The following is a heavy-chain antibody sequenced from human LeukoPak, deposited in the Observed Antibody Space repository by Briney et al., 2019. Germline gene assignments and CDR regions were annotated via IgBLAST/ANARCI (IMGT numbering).Heavy chain of an antibody. CDR2: ISDSDST. D-gene: IGHD3-9*01. CDR3: AKGVRFLDWWILDY. J-gene: IGHJ4*02. V-gene: IGHV3-23*01. CDR1: GFTFSSYA. Sequence: PGGSLRLSCAASGFTFSSYAMSWVRQAPGKGLEWVSAISDSDSTYYADSVKGRFTISRDNSKNTLYLQMNSLRAEDTAIYYCAKGVRFLDWWILDYWGQGSLVTVSS.